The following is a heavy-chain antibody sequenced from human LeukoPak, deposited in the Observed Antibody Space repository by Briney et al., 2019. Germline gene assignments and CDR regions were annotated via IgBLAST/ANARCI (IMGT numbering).Heavy chain of an antibody. D-gene: IGHD6-6*01. CDR2: IIPIFGTA. J-gene: IGHJ4*02. CDR3: ARGGNSIDRNFDY. V-gene: IGHV1-69*05. Sequence: SVKVSCKASVGTFSSYAISWVRQAPGQGLEWMGGIIPIFGTANYAQKFQGRVTITTDESTSTAYMELSSLRSEDTAVYYCARGGNSIDRNFDYWGQGTLVTVSS. CDR1: VGTFSSYA.